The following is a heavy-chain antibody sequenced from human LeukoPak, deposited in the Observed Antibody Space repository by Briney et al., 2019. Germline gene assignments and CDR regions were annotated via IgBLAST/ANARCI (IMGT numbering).Heavy chain of an antibody. CDR3: AKDFTAYYGSGDSVPFDY. Sequence: GGSLRLSCAASGFTFDDYAMHWVRQAPGKGLEWVSGISWNSGSIGYANSVKGRFTISRDNAKNSLYLQMNSLRAEDTALYYCAKDFTAYYGSGDSVPFDYWGQGTLVTVSS. CDR2: ISWNSGSI. D-gene: IGHD3-10*01. V-gene: IGHV3-9*01. J-gene: IGHJ4*02. CDR1: GFTFDDYA.